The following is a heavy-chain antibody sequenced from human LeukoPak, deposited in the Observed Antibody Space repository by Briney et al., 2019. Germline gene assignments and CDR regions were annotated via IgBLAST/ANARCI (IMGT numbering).Heavy chain of an antibody. D-gene: IGHD2/OR15-2a*01. V-gene: IGHV1-2*02. J-gene: IGHJ4*02. CDR3: ARDVRGEYYFDH. CDR2: INPNTGGT. Sequence: ASVKVSCQTSGYTFTAYYMHWVRQAPGQGLEWMGWINPNTGGTKYAQKFRGRVTMTGDTSIRSAYMELSGLRSDDTAVYYCARDVRGEYYFDHWGQGTLVAVSS. CDR1: GYTFTAYY.